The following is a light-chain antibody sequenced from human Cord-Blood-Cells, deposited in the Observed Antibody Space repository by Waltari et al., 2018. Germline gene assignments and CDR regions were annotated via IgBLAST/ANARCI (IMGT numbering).Light chain of an antibody. V-gene: IGLV2-23*03. Sequence: QSALTQPASVSGSPGQSITISCTGTSSDVGSYNLVSWYQQHPGKAPKLMIYEGSKRPSGVSNRVSGSKSGNTASLTISGLQAEDEADYYCCSYAGSYTFDYVFGTGTKVTVL. CDR2: EGS. CDR1: SSDVGSYNL. CDR3: CSYAGSYTFDYV. J-gene: IGLJ1*01.